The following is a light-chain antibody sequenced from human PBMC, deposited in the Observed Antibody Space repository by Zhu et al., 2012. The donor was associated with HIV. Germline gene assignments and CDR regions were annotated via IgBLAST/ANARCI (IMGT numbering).Light chain of an antibody. CDR1: QSISSW. V-gene: IGKV1-5*03. CDR3: QQYSNYPYT. J-gene: IGKJ2*01. CDR2: KAS. Sequence: DIQMTQSPSTLSASVGDRVTITCRASQSISSWLAWYQQKPGKAPNLLIYKASTLESGVPSRFSDSGSGTDFTLTLSSLQPDDFATYYCQQYSNYPYTFGQGTKLEIK.